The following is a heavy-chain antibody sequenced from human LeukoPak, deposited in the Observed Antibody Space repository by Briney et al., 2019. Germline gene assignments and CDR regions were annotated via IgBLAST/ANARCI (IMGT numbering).Heavy chain of an antibody. V-gene: IGHV3-53*01. D-gene: IGHD3-22*01. CDR2: IYSGGST. J-gene: IGHJ2*01. CDR1: GFTVSSNY. CDR3: ASRGFYDSSGYYYGWDWYFDL. Sequence: GGSLTLSCAASGFTVSSNYMSWVRQAPGKGLEWVSVIYSGGSTYYADSVKGRFTISRDNSRNTLYLQMNSLRAEDTAVYYCASRGFYDSSGYYYGWDWYFDLWGRGTLVTVSS.